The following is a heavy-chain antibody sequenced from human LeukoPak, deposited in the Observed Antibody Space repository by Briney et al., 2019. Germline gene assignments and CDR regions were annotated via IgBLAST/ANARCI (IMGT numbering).Heavy chain of an antibody. V-gene: IGHV4-30-4*08. CDR2: IYYSGST. CDR1: GGSISSGDYY. Sequence: SQTLSLTCTVSGGSISSGDYYWSWIRQPPGKGLEWIGYIYYSGSTYYNPSLKSRVTISVDTSKNQFSLKLSSVPAADTAVYYCASSSGTTRGAFDIWGQGTMVTVSS. CDR3: ASSSGTTRGAFDI. D-gene: IGHD4-11*01. J-gene: IGHJ3*02.